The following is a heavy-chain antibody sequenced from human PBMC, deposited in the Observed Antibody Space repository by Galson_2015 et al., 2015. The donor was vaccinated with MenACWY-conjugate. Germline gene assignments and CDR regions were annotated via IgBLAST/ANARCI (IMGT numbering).Heavy chain of an antibody. V-gene: IGHV3-13*01. CDR1: GFPFSTYD. Sequence: SLRLSCAASGFPFSTYDMHWVRQATGKGLEWVSGIGTAGDTYYPGSVKGRFTISREDAKNSLYLQMNSLRAGDTAVYYRARGNTDPHDNTYYWLDPWGQGTLVTVSS. CDR2: IGTAGDT. CDR3: ARGNTDPHDNTYYWLDP. D-gene: IGHD3-22*01. J-gene: IGHJ5*02.